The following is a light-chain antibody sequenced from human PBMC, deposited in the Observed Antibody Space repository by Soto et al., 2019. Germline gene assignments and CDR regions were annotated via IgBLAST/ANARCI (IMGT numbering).Light chain of an antibody. V-gene: IGKV3-15*01. Sequence: EVVMTQSPATLSVSPGERATLSCRASQSVSSNFLAWYQQKPGQAPRLLIYGVSIRATGIPARFSGSGSGTEFTLTISSLQSEDFAVYYCQQYSAWPLTFGEGTKVEI. CDR2: GVS. CDR1: QSVSSN. CDR3: QQYSAWPLT. J-gene: IGKJ4*01.